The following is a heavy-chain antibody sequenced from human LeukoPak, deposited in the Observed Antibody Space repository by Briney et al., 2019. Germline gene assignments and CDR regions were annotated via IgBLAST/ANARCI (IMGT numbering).Heavy chain of an antibody. D-gene: IGHD3-10*01. J-gene: IGHJ3*02. CDR3: VMVEASDVFDT. V-gene: IGHV3-21*01. CDR2: ISPGSNYM. Sequence: GGSLRLSCGASGFNFSRNSMNWVRQAPGKGPEWVASISPGSNYMYYADSVRGRFTISRDNAHNSLCLQMNNLRPEDTAVYYCVMVEASDVFDTWGQGTMVTVSS. CDR1: GFNFSRNS.